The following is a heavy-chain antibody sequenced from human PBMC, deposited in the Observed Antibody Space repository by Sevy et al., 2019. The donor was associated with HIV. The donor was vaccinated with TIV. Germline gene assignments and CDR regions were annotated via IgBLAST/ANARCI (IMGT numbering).Heavy chain of an antibody. Sequence: ASVKVSCKASGGTFSSYAISWVRQAPGQGLEWMGGIIPIFGTANYAQKFQGRVTITADESTSTAYMGLSSLRSEDTAVYYCARGDSSITIFGVVITRPYYYYYYGMDVWGQGTTVTVSS. D-gene: IGHD3-3*01. CDR1: GGTFSSYA. J-gene: IGHJ6*02. CDR2: IIPIFGTA. V-gene: IGHV1-69*13. CDR3: ARGDSSITIFGVVITRPYYYYYYGMDV.